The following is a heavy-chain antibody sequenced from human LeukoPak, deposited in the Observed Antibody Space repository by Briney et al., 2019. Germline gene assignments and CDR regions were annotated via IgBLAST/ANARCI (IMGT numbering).Heavy chain of an antibody. CDR1: GFTFSNYA. V-gene: IGHV3-64D*09. J-gene: IGHJ4*02. CDR3: VTGFYFDSRGYFPY. CDR2: ITTLGGHT. D-gene: IGHD3-22*01. Sequence: GGSLRLSCSDSGFTFSNYAMHWVRQTPGKGLEYVSGITTLGGHTDYADSVKGRFTISRDNSQNTLYLQMTSLRPEDTAVYYCVTGFYFDSRGYFPYWGQETLVTVS.